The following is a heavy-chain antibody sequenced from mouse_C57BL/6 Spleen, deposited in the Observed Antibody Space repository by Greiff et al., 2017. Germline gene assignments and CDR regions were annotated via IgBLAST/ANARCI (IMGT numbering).Heavy chain of an antibody. Sequence: EVQLVESGPELVKPGASVKISCKASGYSFTGYYMNWVKQSPEKSLEWIGEINPSTGGTTYNQKFKAKATLTVDKSSSTAYMQLKSLTSEDSAVYYCARSYDYGYYFDYWGQGTTLTVSS. CDR2: INPSTGGT. CDR1: GYSFTGYY. D-gene: IGHD2-4*01. V-gene: IGHV1-42*01. J-gene: IGHJ2*01. CDR3: ARSYDYGYYFDY.